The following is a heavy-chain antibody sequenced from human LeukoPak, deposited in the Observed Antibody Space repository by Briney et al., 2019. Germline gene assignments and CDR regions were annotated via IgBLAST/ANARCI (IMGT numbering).Heavy chain of an antibody. CDR2: IYPGYSDT. CDR1: GYSFTSYW. J-gene: IGHJ4*02. CDR3: ARAPYYYGSGTFD. Sequence: GESLKISCKGSGYSFTSYWIGWVRQMPGKGLEWMGIIYPGYSDTRYSPSFQGQVTISADKSISTAYLQWSSLKASDTAMYYCARAPYYYGSGTFDWGQGTLVTVSS. D-gene: IGHD3-10*01. V-gene: IGHV5-51*01.